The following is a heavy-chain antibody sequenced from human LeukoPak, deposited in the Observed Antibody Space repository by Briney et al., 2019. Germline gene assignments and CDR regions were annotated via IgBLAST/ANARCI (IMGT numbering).Heavy chain of an antibody. V-gene: IGHV3-20*01. CDR3: ARARGYSSYEGMDV. CDR1: GFTFDDYG. CDR2: INWNGGST. Sequence: AGGSLRLSCAASGFTFDDYGMSWVRQAXXXXXEXVSGINWNGGSTGYADSVKGRFTISRDNAKNSLYLQMNSLRAEDTALYHCARARGYSSYEGMDVWGQGTTVTVSS. J-gene: IGHJ6*02. D-gene: IGHD5-18*01.